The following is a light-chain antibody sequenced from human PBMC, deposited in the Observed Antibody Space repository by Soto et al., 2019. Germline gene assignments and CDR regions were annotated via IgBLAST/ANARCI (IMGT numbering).Light chain of an antibody. Sequence: NFMLTPPHSVSESPGKTVTISCTRSSGSIANNYVQWYQQRPGSVPTTVIYEGNQRPSGVPDRFSGSTDGSSNSASLTISGLQTEDEADYCCQVYNSSTVVFGGVIKLTVL. J-gene: IGLJ2*01. CDR3: QVYNSSTVV. V-gene: IGLV6-57*04. CDR1: SGSIANNY. CDR2: EGN.